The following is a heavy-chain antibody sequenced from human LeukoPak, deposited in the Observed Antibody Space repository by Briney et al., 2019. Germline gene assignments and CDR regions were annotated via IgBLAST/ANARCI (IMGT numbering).Heavy chain of an antibody. CDR2: IYYSGST. D-gene: IGHD6-13*01. J-gene: IGHJ4*02. Sequence: PSETLSLTCTVSGGSISSYYWSWIRQPPGKGLEWIGYIYYSGSTNYNPPLKSRVTISVDTSKNQFSLKLSSVTAADTAVYYCAREGGGSSWYAYWGQGTLVTVSS. V-gene: IGHV4-59*01. CDR1: GGSISSYY. CDR3: AREGGGSSWYAY.